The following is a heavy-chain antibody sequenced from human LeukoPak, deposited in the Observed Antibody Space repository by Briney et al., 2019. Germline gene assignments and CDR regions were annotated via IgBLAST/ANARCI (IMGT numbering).Heavy chain of an antibody. CDR1: GFTFSSYS. V-gene: IGHV3-23*01. J-gene: IGHJ5*02. D-gene: IGHD6-13*01. CDR3: AKDSSSWYH. CDR2: ISGSVGSA. Sequence: GGSLRLSCAASGFTFSSYSMNWVRQAPGKGLEWVSGISGSVGSAYYADSAKGRFTISRDNSKNALYLQMNSLRAEDTAVYYCAKDSSSWYHWGQGTLVTVSS.